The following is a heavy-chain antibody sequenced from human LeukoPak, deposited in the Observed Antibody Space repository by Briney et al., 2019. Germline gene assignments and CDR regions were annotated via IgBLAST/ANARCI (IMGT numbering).Heavy chain of an antibody. J-gene: IGHJ6*02. Sequence: ASVKVSCKASGYTFTSYAMNWVRQAPGQGLEWMGWINTNTGNPTYAQGFTGRFVFSLDTSVSTAYLQISSLKAEDTAVYYCAREGDGDPIYGMDVWGQGTTVTVSS. CDR1: GYTFTSYA. D-gene: IGHD4-17*01. V-gene: IGHV7-4-1*02. CDR2: INTNTGNP. CDR3: AREGDGDPIYGMDV.